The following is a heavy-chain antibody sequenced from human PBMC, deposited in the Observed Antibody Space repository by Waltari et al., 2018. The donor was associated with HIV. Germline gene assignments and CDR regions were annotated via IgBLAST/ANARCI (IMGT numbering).Heavy chain of an antibody. CDR1: GFSISSNNYY. V-gene: IGHV4-39*07. CDR2: IFYSGTT. J-gene: IGHJ4*02. CDR3: ARHKNRGSYFPVDF. Sequence: QLQLHESGPGLVKPSETLSLTCIVSGFSISSNNYYWGWIRQPPGKGLGWIGNIFYSGTTNYNPSLESRFTISIDTSKSQFSLNLDSVTAADTAIYYCARHKNRGSYFPVDFWGQGTLVAVSS. D-gene: IGHD1-26*01.